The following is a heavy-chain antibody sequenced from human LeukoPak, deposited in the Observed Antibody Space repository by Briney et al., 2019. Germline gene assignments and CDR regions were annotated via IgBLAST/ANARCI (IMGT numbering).Heavy chain of an antibody. Sequence: SVKVSCKASGGTFSSYAISWVRQAPGQGLEWMGRIIPIFGTANYAQKFQGRVTITTDESTSTAYMELSSLRSEDTAVYYCAREKYYGSGGIDYWGQGTLVTVSS. V-gene: IGHV1-69*05. D-gene: IGHD3-10*01. J-gene: IGHJ4*02. CDR1: GGTFSSYA. CDR3: AREKYYGSGGIDY. CDR2: IIPIFGTA.